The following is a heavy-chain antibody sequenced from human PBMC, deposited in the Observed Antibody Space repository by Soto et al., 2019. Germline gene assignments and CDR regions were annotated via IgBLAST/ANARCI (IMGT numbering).Heavy chain of an antibody. CDR2: VNPNNGAT. Sequence: SAKVSFRASRYTFTDYFMHWVRQAPREGLEWMGWVNPNNGATNYAPKFQGSVTMTKDTSNRTAYLELSRLTSGDTAIYYCARGVGTYLALHPWGQGTQVTVSS. V-gene: IGHV1-2*02. CDR1: RYTFTDYF. CDR3: ARGVGTYLALHP. J-gene: IGHJ5*02. D-gene: IGHD1-26*01.